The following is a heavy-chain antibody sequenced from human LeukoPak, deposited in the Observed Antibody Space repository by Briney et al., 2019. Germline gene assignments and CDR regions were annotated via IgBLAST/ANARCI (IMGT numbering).Heavy chain of an antibody. CDR2: IRNKANIYAT. Sequence: GGSLRLSCAASGIVFSGSAMHWVRQASGKGLEWVGRIRNKANIYATAYSASVEGRFTISRDDSKNTAYLQMNSLKTEDTAVYYCTRLGGDGYNSGYFDYWGQGTLVTVSS. J-gene: IGHJ4*02. CDR3: TRLGGDGYNSGYFDY. CDR1: GIVFSGSA. V-gene: IGHV3-73*01. D-gene: IGHD5-24*01.